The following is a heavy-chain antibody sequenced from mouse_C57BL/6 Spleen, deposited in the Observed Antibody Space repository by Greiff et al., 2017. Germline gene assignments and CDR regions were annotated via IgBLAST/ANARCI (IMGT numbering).Heavy chain of an antibody. CDR3: ANQIGDVGFAY. J-gene: IGHJ3*01. V-gene: IGHV1-4*01. D-gene: IGHD3-3*01. CDR2: INPSSGYT. CDR1: GYTFTSYT. Sequence: VQLQQSGAELARPGASVKMSCKASGYTFTSYTMHWVKQRPGQGLEWIGYINPSSGYTKYNQKFKDKATLTADKSSSTAYMQLSSLTSEDSAVYYCANQIGDVGFAYWGQGTLVTVSA.